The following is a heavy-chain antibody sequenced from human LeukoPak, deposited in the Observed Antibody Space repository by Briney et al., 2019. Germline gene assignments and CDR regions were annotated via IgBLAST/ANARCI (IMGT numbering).Heavy chain of an antibody. CDR2: IRYDGKTI. Sequence: GGSLRLSCAASGFTFRNYWMSWVRQAPGKGLEWVAFIRYDGKTIYYADSVKGRFTISRDNSKNTLYLQMNSLRAEDTAVYYCAKDRRVQLWSIYYFDYWGQGTLVTVSS. CDR3: AKDRRVQLWSIYYFDY. CDR1: GFTFRNYW. V-gene: IGHV3-30*02. D-gene: IGHD5-18*01. J-gene: IGHJ4*02.